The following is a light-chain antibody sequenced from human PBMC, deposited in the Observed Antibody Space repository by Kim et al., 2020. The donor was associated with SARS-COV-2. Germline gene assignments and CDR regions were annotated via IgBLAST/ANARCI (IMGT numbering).Light chain of an antibody. J-gene: IGKJ5*01. CDR2: DAS. CDR1: QSVSSY. V-gene: IGKV3-11*01. Sequence: LSPGERATLSCRAGQSVSSYLAWYQQKPGQAPRLLIYDASNRATGIPARFSGSGSGTDFTLTISSLEPEDFAVYYCQQRSNWPGTFGQGTRLEIK. CDR3: QQRSNWPGT.